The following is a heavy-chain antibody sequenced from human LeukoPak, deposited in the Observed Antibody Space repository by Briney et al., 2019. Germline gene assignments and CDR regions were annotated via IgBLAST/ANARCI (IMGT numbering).Heavy chain of an antibody. CDR3: AKVILNHYFDY. CDR2: ISGSGGST. CDR1: GFTFSSDA. Sequence: GGSLRLSCAASGFTFSSDAMSWVRQAPGKGLEWVSAISGSGGSTYYADFVKGRFTISRDNSKNTLYLQMSSLRAEDTAVYYCAKVILNHYFDYWGQGTLVTVSS. V-gene: IGHV3-23*01. J-gene: IGHJ4*02.